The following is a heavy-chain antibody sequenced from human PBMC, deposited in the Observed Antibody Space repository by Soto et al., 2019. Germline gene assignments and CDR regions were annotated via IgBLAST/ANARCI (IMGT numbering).Heavy chain of an antibody. CDR2: MNPNSGNT. Sequence: GASVKVSCKASGYTFTSYDINWVRQATGQGLEWMGWMNPNSGNTGYAQKFQGRVTMTRNTSISTAYMELSSLRSEDTAVYYCAVPTTYYDFWSGYWDTGIHGHYYGMDVWGQGTTVTVSS. V-gene: IGHV1-8*01. J-gene: IGHJ6*02. CDR1: GYTFTSYD. CDR3: AVPTTYYDFWSGYWDTGIHGHYYGMDV. D-gene: IGHD3-3*01.